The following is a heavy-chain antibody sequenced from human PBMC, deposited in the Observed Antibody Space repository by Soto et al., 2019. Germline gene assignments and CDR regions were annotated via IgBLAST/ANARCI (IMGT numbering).Heavy chain of an antibody. V-gene: IGHV3-53*01. J-gene: IGHJ3*02. D-gene: IGHD6-19*01. CDR2: IYSGGKT. CDR1: GFTVSTNY. CDR3: ARMASLREWLVNAFDM. Sequence: GGSLRLSCAASGFTVSTNYISWVRQAPGKGLEWVSIIYSGGKTYYADSVKGRFVISRDNSKNTLYLQMNSLRVEDTAVYYCARMASLREWLVNAFDMWGQGSTVTVSS.